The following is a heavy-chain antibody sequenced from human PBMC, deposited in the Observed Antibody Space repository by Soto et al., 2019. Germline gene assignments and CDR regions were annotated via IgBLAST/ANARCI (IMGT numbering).Heavy chain of an antibody. CDR1: GFTFDDYA. CDR3: AKALGYCSSTSCQHYFDY. Sequence: EVQLVEYGGGLVQPGRSLRLSCAASGFTFDDYAMHWVRQAPGKGLEWVSGISWNSGSIGYADSVKGRFTISRDNAKNSLYLQMNSLRAEDTALYYFAKALGYCSSTSCQHYFDYWGQGTLVTVSS. V-gene: IGHV3-9*01. D-gene: IGHD2-2*01. CDR2: ISWNSGSI. J-gene: IGHJ4*02.